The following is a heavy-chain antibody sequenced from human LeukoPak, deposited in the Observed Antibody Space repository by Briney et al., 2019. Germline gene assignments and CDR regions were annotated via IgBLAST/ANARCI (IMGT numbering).Heavy chain of an antibody. D-gene: IGHD6-13*01. Sequence: GGSLRLSCAASGFTFSGSAMHWVRQASGKGLQWLGRIRSKADSYTTAYAASVKGRFIVSRDDSKNTAYLQMNSLKTEDTAVYYCRAAADLNDYWGQGTLVTVSS. CDR1: GFTFSGSA. J-gene: IGHJ4*02. CDR2: IRSKADSYTT. V-gene: IGHV3-73*01. CDR3: RAAADLNDY.